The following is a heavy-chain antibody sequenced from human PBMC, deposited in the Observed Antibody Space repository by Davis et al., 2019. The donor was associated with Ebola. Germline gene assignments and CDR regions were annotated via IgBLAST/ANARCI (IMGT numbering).Heavy chain of an antibody. D-gene: IGHD2-21*02. CDR1: GGSITSHY. CDR2: IYYSGTT. Sequence: MPSETLSLTCSVSGGSITSHYWSWIRQPPGKGLEWIGYIYYSGTTNYNSSLTTRVTISVDTSKDQFSLKMSSVTAADTAVYYCARLSDCVGDCRPSYWYFDFWGRGTLVTVSS. J-gene: IGHJ2*01. CDR3: ARLSDCVGDCRPSYWYFDF. V-gene: IGHV4-59*08.